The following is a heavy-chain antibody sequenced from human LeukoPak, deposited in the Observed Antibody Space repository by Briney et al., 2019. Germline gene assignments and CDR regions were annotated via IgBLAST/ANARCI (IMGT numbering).Heavy chain of an antibody. CDR2: IWYDGSNK. CDR3: AKDHSSGYYYFDY. Sequence: GGSLRLSCAASGFTFSSYGMHWVRQAPGKGLEWVAVIWYDGSNKYYADSVKGRFTISRDNSKNTLDLQMNSLRAEDTAVYYCAKDHSSGYYYFDYWGQGTLVTASS. J-gene: IGHJ4*02. D-gene: IGHD3-22*01. CDR1: GFTFSSYG. V-gene: IGHV3-33*06.